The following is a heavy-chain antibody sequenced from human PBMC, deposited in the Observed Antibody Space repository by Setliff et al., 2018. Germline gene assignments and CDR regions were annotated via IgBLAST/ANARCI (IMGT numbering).Heavy chain of an antibody. CDR1: GGSISSYY. CDR2: IYTSGST. Sequence: SETLSLTCTVSGGSISSYYWSWVRQPAGKGLEWIGRIYTSGSTNYNPSLKSRVTMSVDTSKNQFSLKLSSVTAADTAVYYCARSYYNFWSGYYRVNWFDPWGQGTLVTVSS. CDR3: ARSYYNFWSGYYRVNWFDP. J-gene: IGHJ5*02. D-gene: IGHD3-3*01. V-gene: IGHV4-4*07.